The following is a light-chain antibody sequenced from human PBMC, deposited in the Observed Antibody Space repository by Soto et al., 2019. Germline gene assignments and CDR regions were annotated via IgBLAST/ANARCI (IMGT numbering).Light chain of an antibody. CDR1: QSLLHSNGYNY. CDR2: LGS. V-gene: IGKV2-28*01. J-gene: IGKJ5*01. CDR3: MQALQTLLT. Sequence: EIVMTQSPLSLPVTPGEPASISCRSSQSLLHSNGYNYLDWYLQKPGQSPQLLIYLGSNRASGVPDRFSVSGSGTDFTLKISRVEAEDVGVYYCMQALQTLLTFGQGTRLEIK.